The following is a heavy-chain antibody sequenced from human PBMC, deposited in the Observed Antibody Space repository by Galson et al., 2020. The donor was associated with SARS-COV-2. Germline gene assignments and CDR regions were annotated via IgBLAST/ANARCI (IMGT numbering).Heavy chain of an antibody. CDR1: GFTFGSYS. D-gene: IGHD4-17*01. Sequence: GGSLRLSCVASGFTFGSYSMNWVRQAPGKGLEWVSYISTRSTTIDYADSVKGRFTISRDNAKNSLYLQMNSLRDEDTAIYYCAREDGDSPVYWGQGTLVTVSS. CDR2: ISTRSTTI. CDR3: AREDGDSPVY. V-gene: IGHV3-48*02. J-gene: IGHJ4*02.